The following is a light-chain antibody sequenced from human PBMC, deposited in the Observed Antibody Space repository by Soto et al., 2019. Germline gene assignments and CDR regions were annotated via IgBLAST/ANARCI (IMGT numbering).Light chain of an antibody. CDR1: ESISSW. J-gene: IGKJ1*01. CDR3: QQSYSTPRT. Sequence: DIQMTQSPSTLSASVGDTVTITCRASESISSWLAWYQEKPGKAPNLLIYDASSLESGVPSRFSGSGSGTDFTLTISSLQPEDFATYYCQQSYSTPRTFGQGTKVDI. CDR2: DAS. V-gene: IGKV1-39*01.